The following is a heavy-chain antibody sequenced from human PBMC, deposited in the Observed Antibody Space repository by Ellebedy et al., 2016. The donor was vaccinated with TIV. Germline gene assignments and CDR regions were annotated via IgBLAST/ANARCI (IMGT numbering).Heavy chain of an antibody. Sequence: SETLSLXCTVSGGSISRYFWSWIRQPPEKGLEWIGHFYYTGSTNYNPSLKSRVTISGDTSKNQFSLELSSVTAADTAVYYCTSWGDYGGNRHLDYWGQGTPVTVAS. V-gene: IGHV4-59*01. CDR1: GGSISRYF. CDR3: TSWGDYGGNRHLDY. J-gene: IGHJ4*02. D-gene: IGHD4-23*01. CDR2: FYYTGST.